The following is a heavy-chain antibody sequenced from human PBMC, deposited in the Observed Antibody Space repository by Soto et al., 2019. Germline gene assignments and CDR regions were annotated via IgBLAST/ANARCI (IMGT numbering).Heavy chain of an antibody. CDR3: ARDLFGDYVGNWFDP. Sequence: PGGSLRLSCAASGFTFSSYSMNWVRQAPGKGLEWVSSISSSSSYIYYADSVKGRFTISRDNAKNSLYLQMNSLRAEDTAVYYCARDLFGDYVGNWFDPWGQGTLVTVSS. J-gene: IGHJ5*02. V-gene: IGHV3-21*01. D-gene: IGHD4-17*01. CDR1: GFTFSSYS. CDR2: ISSSSSYI.